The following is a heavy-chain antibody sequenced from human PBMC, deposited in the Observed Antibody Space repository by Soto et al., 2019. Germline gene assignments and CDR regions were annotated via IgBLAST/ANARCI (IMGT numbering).Heavy chain of an antibody. V-gene: IGHV2-5*02. D-gene: IGHD3-22*01. CDR1: GFSLSTSGVG. Sequence: SGPTLVNPTQTLTLTCTFSGFSLSTSGVGVGWTRQPPGKALEWLALIYWDDDKRYCPSLKSRLTIPKDTSKNQVFLTMPNLDPVDTATYFFAHMSYYYSSGYYNPPQYYYYVMDFWGKGTTVT. CDR2: IYWDDDK. CDR3: AHMSYYYSSGYYNPPQYYYYVMDF. J-gene: IGHJ6*04.